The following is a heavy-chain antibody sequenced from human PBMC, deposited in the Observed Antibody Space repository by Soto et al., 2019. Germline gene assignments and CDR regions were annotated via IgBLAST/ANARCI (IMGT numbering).Heavy chain of an antibody. D-gene: IGHD2-15*01. CDR2: ISAYNGNT. J-gene: IGHJ6*03. CDR1: GYTFTSYG. CDR3: ARGVVVAATNYYYYMDV. Sequence: ASVKVSCKASGYTFTSYGSSWVRQAPGQGLEWMGWISAYNGNTNYAQKLQGRVTMTTDTSTSTAYMELRSLRSDDTAVYYCARGVVVAATNYYYYMDVWGKGTTVTVSS. V-gene: IGHV1-18*01.